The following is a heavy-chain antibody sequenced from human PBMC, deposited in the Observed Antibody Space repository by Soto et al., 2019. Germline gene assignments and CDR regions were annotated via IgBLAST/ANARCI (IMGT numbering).Heavy chain of an antibody. Sequence: GGSRRLSCAASGIGLSNNGMHWGRKDPGTGLEWVAVIWNDGGKKYYADSVKGRFTISRDNSKNTLYLQMNSLRVEDTAVYSCVRGRAYGDYIPDFWGQGTLVTVSS. J-gene: IGHJ4*02. D-gene: IGHD4-17*01. CDR1: GIGLSNNG. CDR2: IWNDGGKK. CDR3: VRGRAYGDYIPDF. V-gene: IGHV3-33*03.